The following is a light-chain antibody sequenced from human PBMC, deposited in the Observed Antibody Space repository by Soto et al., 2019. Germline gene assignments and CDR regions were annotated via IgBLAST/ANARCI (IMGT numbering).Light chain of an antibody. Sequence: QSALTQPASVSGSPGQSITISCTGTSSYVGGYNLVSWYQQHPGKAPKLMIYEGSKRPSGVSNRFSGSKSGNTASLTISGLQAEDEADYYCCSYAGSRVFGGGTKLTVL. CDR1: SSYVGGYNL. V-gene: IGLV2-23*01. CDR2: EGS. J-gene: IGLJ2*01. CDR3: CSYAGSRV.